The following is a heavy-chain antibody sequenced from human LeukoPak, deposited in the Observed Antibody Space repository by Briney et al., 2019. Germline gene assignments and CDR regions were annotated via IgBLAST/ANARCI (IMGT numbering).Heavy chain of an antibody. Sequence: SETLSLTCTVSGGSISSSSYYWGWIRQPPGKGLEWIGSIYYSGSTYYNPSLKSRVTISVDTSKNQSSLKLSSVTAADTAVYYCARHSVVPAAIWFDPWGQGTLVTVSS. J-gene: IGHJ5*02. CDR1: GGSISSSSYY. D-gene: IGHD2-2*01. CDR3: ARHSVVPAAIWFDP. V-gene: IGHV4-39*01. CDR2: IYYSGST.